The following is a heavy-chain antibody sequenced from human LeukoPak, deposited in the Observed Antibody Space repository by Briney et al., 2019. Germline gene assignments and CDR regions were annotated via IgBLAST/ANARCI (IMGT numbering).Heavy chain of an antibody. J-gene: IGHJ4*02. Sequence: PGGSLRLSCAASGFTFSSYAMSWVRQAPGKGLEWVSSFSGSGGSTYYADSVKGRFTISRDNSKNTLYLQMSSLRAEDTAVYYCAKLPGSSSRHSYFDYWGQGTLVTVSS. CDR1: GFTFSSYA. V-gene: IGHV3-23*01. CDR2: FSGSGGST. D-gene: IGHD6-13*01. CDR3: AKLPGSSSRHSYFDY.